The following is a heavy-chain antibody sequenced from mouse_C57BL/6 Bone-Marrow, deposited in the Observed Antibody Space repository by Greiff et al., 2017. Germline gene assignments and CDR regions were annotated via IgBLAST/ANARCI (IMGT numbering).Heavy chain of an antibody. Sequence: VKLMESGAELAKPGASVKLSCKASGYTFTSYWMHWVKQRPGQGLEWIGYINPGGGDTKYNQKFKDKATLTADKSSSTAYMQLSSLTYEDSAVYYCSSNYWFAYGGQGTRVTVSA. V-gene: IGHV1-7*01. D-gene: IGHD1-3*01. J-gene: IGHJ3*01. CDR3: SSNYWFAY. CDR2: INPGGGDT. CDR1: GYTFTSYW.